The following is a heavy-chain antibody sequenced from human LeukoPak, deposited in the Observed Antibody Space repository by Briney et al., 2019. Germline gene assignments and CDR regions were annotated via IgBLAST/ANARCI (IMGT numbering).Heavy chain of an antibody. CDR2: IYYSGST. V-gene: IGHV4-59*01. J-gene: IGHJ6*02. D-gene: IGHD2-2*02. CDR1: GGSISSYY. CDR3: ARVNLVPAAIPYYYYYGMDV. Sequence: SGTLSLTCTVSGGSISSYYWSWIRQPPGKGLEWIGYIYYSGSTNYNPSLKSRVTISVDTSKNQFSLKLSSVTAADTAVYYCARVNLVPAAIPYYYYYGMDVWGQGTTVTVSS.